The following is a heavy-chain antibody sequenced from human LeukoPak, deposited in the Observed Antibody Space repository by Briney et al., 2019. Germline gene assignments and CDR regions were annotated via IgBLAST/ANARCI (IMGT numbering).Heavy chain of an antibody. J-gene: IGHJ5*02. D-gene: IGHD2-15*01. Sequence: ASVKVSCKASGYTFTSYAMNWVRQAPGQGLEWMGWINTNTGNPTYAQGFTRRFVFSLDTSVSTAYLQISSLKAEDTAVYYCARGVRNCSGGSCYWFDPWGQGTLVTVSS. CDR2: INTNTGNP. V-gene: IGHV7-4-1*02. CDR3: ARGVRNCSGGSCYWFDP. CDR1: GYTFTSYA.